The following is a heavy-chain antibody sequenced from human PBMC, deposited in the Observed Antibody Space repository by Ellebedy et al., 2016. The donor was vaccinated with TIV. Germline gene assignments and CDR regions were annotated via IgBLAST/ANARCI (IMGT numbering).Heavy chain of an antibody. V-gene: IGHV3-30*18. Sequence: GESLKISXAASGFTFNSFAMHWVRQAPGKGLEWVTGISYDGSKKYYGDSVKGRFTISRDNSKNTLYLQMNTLRPEDTAVYYCAKDYGGFDYWGQGTLVTVSS. CDR3: AKDYGGFDY. CDR1: GFTFNSFA. CDR2: ISYDGSKK. J-gene: IGHJ4*02. D-gene: IGHD4-23*01.